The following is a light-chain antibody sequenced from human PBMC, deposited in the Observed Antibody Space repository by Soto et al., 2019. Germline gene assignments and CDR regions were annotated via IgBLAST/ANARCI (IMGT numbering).Light chain of an antibody. CDR1: ISDVGSYNY. CDR3: GSYTTSSNYV. Sequence: QSALTQPASVSGSPGQSITISCTGTISDVGSYNYVSWYQQYPGKAPKLMIYDVSTRPSGVSDRFSGSKSGNTASLTISRLRAEDEADYYCGSYTTSSNYVFGTGTKLTVL. V-gene: IGLV2-14*03. CDR2: DVS. J-gene: IGLJ1*01.